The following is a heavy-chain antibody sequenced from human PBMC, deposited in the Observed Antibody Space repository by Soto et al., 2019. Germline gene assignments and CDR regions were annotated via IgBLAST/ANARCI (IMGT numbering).Heavy chain of an antibody. D-gene: IGHD3-22*01. CDR1: GGSISSYY. Sequence: SETLSLTCTVSGGSISSYYWSWIRQPAGKGLEWIGRIYTSGSTNYNPSLKSRVTMSVDTSKNQFSLKLSSVTAADTAVYYCASLYYYDSSGYFDYWGQGTLVTVSS. V-gene: IGHV4-4*07. J-gene: IGHJ4*02. CDR2: IYTSGST. CDR3: ASLYYYDSSGYFDY.